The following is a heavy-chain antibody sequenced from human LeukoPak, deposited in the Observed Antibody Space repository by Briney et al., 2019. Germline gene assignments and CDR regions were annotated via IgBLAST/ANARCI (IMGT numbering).Heavy chain of an antibody. CDR3: ARYLRKWQKLPNWFDP. J-gene: IGHJ5*02. CDR1: RYTFTDYF. Sequence: ASVKVSCKDSRYTFTDYFMHWVRQAPGQGLEWMGWINPNSGGTNYAQKFQGRVTMTRDTSISTGYMELSRLRSDDTAVYYCARYLRKWQKLPNWFDPCGQGTLVTVSS. V-gene: IGHV1-2*02. CDR2: INPNSGGT. D-gene: IGHD6-13*01.